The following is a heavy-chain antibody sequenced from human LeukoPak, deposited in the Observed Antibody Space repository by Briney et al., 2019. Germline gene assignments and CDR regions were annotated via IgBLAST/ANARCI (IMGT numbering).Heavy chain of an antibody. Sequence: GGSLRLSCVASEFTFSKYWMSWVRQAPGKGLEWVANIKHDEIEKYYVDSVKGRFTISRDNAKNSLFLQMNSLRVEDTAIYYCTRVPYGDYWSSDYWGQGTLVTVSS. J-gene: IGHJ4*02. D-gene: IGHD4-17*01. V-gene: IGHV3-7*01. CDR3: TRVPYGDYWSSDY. CDR1: EFTFSKYW. CDR2: IKHDEIEK.